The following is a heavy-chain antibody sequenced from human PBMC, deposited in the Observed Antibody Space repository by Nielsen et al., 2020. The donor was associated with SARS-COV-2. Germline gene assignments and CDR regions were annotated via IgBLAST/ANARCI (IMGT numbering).Heavy chain of an antibody. CDR1: GFTFSSYW. CDR3: ARDLRTGQQSEYYYYYYGMDV. J-gene: IGHJ6*02. Sequence: GESLKISCAAPGFTFSSYWMSWVRQAPGKGLEWVANIKQDGSEKYYVDSVKGRFTISRDNAKNSLYLQMNSLRAEDTAVYYCARDLRTGQQSEYYYYYYGMDVWGQGTTVTVSS. D-gene: IGHD6-13*01. CDR2: IKQDGSEK. V-gene: IGHV3-7*01.